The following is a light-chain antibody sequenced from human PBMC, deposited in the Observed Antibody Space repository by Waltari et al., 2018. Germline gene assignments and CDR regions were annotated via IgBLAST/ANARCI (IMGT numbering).Light chain of an antibody. CDR1: SGSLSPTSS. CDR2: KGS. Sequence: QTVVTQEPSLSVSPGGTVTLTCALSSGSLSPTSSVSWYQQAPGRPPRTLVYKGSTRSSGVPDRFSGSILGNKAALTITGAQADDENDYYCLIYMGSGIWVFGGGTKLTVL. V-gene: IGLV8-61*01. CDR3: LIYMGSGIWV. J-gene: IGLJ3*02.